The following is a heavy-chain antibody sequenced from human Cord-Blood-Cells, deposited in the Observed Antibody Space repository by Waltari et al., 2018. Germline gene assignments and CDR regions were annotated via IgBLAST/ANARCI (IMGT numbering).Heavy chain of an antibody. J-gene: IGHJ4*02. Sequence: EVQLVESGGGLVQPGGSLRLSCAASGFTFSSYWMHWVRQAPGKGLGWVSRINSDGSSTSYADSVKGRFTISRDNAKNTLYLQMNSLRAEDTAVYYCARGMVRGVISSFDYWGQGTLVTVSS. CDR1: GFTFSSYW. D-gene: IGHD3-10*01. CDR3: ARGMVRGVISSFDY. V-gene: IGHV3-74*01. CDR2: INSDGSST.